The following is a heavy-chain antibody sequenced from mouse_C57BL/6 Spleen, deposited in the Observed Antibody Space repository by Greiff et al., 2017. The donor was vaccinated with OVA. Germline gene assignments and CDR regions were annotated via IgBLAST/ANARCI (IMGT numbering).Heavy chain of an antibody. CDR3: ARGLYYGSSYWYFDG. Sequence: EVQLQQSGPELVKPGASVKISCKASGYTFTDYYMNWVKQSHGKSLEWIGDLNPNNGGPSYHQKFKGKATLTVDKSSSTAYMELRSLTSEDSAVYYGARGLYYGSSYWYFDGWGTGTTVTVSS. CDR1: GYTFTDYY. J-gene: IGHJ1*03. D-gene: IGHD1-1*01. V-gene: IGHV1-26*01. CDR2: LNPNNGGP.